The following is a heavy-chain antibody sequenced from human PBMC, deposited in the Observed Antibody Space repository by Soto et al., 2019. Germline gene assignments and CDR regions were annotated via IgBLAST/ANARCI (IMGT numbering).Heavy chain of an antibody. D-gene: IGHD6-13*01. CDR1: DYTFTSYG. Sequence: ASVTVYFTASDYTFTSYGIILVRQAPGQGLEWIGWISVYNGNTNYAQKFRGRVTMTTDISTTTAYMEMRSLRSDDTAVYYCARSGSSWNLREFDYWGQGTLVTVSS. CDR3: ARSGSSWNLREFDY. J-gene: IGHJ4*02. V-gene: IGHV1-18*01. CDR2: ISVYNGNT.